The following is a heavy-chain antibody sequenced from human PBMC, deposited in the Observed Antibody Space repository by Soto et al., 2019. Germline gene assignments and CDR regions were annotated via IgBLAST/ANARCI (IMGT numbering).Heavy chain of an antibody. CDR2: MNPNSGNT. Sequence: GASVKVSCKASGYMFPSYGITWVRQAPGQGLEWMGWMNPNSGNTGYAQKFQGRVTMTRNTSISTAYMELSSLRSEDTAVYYCALAYYVDSGYWGQGTLVTVSS. CDR3: ALAYYVDSGY. D-gene: IGHD1-26*01. J-gene: IGHJ4*02. CDR1: GYMFPSYG. V-gene: IGHV1-8*02.